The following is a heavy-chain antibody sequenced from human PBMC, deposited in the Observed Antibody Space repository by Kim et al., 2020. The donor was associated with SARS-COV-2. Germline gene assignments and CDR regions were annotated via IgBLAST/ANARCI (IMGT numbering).Heavy chain of an antibody. J-gene: IGHJ5*02. V-gene: IGHV5-51*01. CDR2: IYPGDSDT. CDR3: ARQHSGDLIVHPMVRGVIPRDWFDP. D-gene: IGHD3-10*01. CDR1: GYSFTSYW. Sequence: GESLKISCKGSGYSFTSYWIGWVRQMPGKGLEWMGIIYPGDSDTRYSPSFQGQVTISADKSISTAYLQWSSLKASDTAMYYCARQHSGDLIVHPMVRGVIPRDWFDPWGQGTLVTVSS.